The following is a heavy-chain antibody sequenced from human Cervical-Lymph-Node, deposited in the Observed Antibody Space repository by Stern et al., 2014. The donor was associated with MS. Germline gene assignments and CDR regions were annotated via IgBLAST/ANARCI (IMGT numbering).Heavy chain of an antibody. CDR1: GVSISSGGYF. J-gene: IGHJ6*02. D-gene: IGHD3-10*01. CDR2: IFDSGNT. Sequence: VHLVESGPGLVKPSQTLSLICTVSGVSISSGGYFWTWIRQRPGKGLEWIGNIFDSGNTQYNPSLKSRVTIVVDTSKTHFSLKMSSVTAADTAVYFCARDRGYYYGMDVWGQGTTVTVSS. V-gene: IGHV4-31*03. CDR3: ARDRGYYYGMDV.